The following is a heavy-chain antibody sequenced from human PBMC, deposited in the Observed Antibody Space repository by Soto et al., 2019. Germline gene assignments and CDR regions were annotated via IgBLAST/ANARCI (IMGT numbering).Heavy chain of an antibody. CDR1: KFFISSSW. J-gene: IGHJ4*02. CDR3: TSARSSVEPGGFVEN. D-gene: IGHD2-15*01. Sequence: EVQLEESGGGLVQPGGSLRLSCTASKFFISSSWMSWVRQAPGKGLEWVANIKEDGGLRRYVDSVKGRFTISRDNGSNSVYLLRNSLRADDTAVYYCTSARSSVEPGGFVENWGQGTLVTVSS. V-gene: IGHV3-7*03. CDR2: IKEDGGLR.